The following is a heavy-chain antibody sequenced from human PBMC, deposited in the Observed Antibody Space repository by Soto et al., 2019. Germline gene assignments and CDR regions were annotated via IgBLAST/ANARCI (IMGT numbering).Heavy chain of an antibody. V-gene: IGHV3-23*01. CDR1: GFTFSSYA. CDR3: AKDQQPYYDSSGYYWDLNDAFDI. CDR2: ISGSGGST. J-gene: IGHJ3*02. Sequence: GGSLRLSCAASGFTFSSYAMSWVRQAPGKGLEWVSAISGSGGSTYYADSVKGRFTISRDNSKNTLYLQMNSLRAEDTAVYYCAKDQQPYYDSSGYYWDLNDAFDIWGQGTMVT. D-gene: IGHD3-22*01.